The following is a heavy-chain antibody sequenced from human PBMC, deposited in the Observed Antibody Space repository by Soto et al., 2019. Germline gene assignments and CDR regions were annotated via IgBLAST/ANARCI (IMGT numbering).Heavy chain of an antibody. CDR1: GDSVSSNSAA. V-gene: IGHV6-1*01. J-gene: IGHJ6*03. CDR2: TYYRSKWYN. CDR3: ARDKSVTYYDFWSGYYLGTMDV. Sequence: KQSQTLSLTCAISGDSVSSNSAAWNWIRQSPSRGLEWLGRTYYRSKWYNDYAVSVKSRITINPDTSKNQFSLQLNSVTPEDTAVYYCARDKSVTYYDFWSGYYLGTMDVWGKGTTVTVSS. D-gene: IGHD3-3*01.